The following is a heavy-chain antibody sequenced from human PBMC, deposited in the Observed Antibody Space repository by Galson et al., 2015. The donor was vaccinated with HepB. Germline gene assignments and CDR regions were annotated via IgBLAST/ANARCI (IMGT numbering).Heavy chain of an antibody. J-gene: IGHJ4*02. Sequence: ALVKPTQTLTLTCTFSGFSLSTSGMCASWIRQPPGKALEWLARIDWDDDKYYSTSLKTRLTISKDTSKNQVVLTMTNMDPVDTATYYCARRTIPSFPEDYWGQGTLVTVSS. V-gene: IGHV2-70*11. D-gene: IGHD1-1*01. CDR1: GFSLSTSGMC. CDR2: IDWDDDK. CDR3: ARRTIPSFPEDY.